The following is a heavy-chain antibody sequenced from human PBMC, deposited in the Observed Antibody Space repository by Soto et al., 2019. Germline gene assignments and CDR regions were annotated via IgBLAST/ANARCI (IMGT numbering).Heavy chain of an antibody. Sequence: QVQLVQSGAEVKKPGASVKVSCKASGYTFTSYAMHWVRQAPGQRREWMGWINAGNGNTKYSQKFQGRVTITRDTSASTAYMELRSLRSEDTAVYYCARTTGSGVNYYYYMDVWGKGTTVTVAS. V-gene: IGHV1-3*01. J-gene: IGHJ6*03. CDR1: GYTFTSYA. CDR2: INAGNGNT. CDR3: ARTTGSGVNYYYYMDV. D-gene: IGHD3-10*01.